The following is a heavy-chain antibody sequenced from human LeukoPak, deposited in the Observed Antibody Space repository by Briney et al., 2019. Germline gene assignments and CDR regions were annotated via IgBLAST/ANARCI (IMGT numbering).Heavy chain of an antibody. CDR2: IYYTGST. J-gene: IGHJ4*02. V-gene: IGHV4-59*11. Sequence: SETLSLTCTVSGVSISSHYWSWIRQSPGKGLEWIGNIYYTGSTNYNPSLKSRVAISIDTSKNQFSLTLSSVTAADAAVYYCASAGNPHYLDFWGQGPLVTVSS. CDR1: GVSISSHY. CDR3: ASAGNPHYLDF.